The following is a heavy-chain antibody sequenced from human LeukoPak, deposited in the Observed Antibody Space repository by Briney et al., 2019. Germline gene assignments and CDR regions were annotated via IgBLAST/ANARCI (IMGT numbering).Heavy chain of an antibody. CDR3: VRRDAFDI. J-gene: IGHJ3*02. Sequence: GGSLRLSCAASGFTFSSYAMSWVRQSPGKGLEWVSGITNGGGSTYYADSVKGRFTISRDNAKNTLYLQLDSLRAEDTALYYCVRRDAFDIWGQGTMVTVSS. CDR2: ITNGGGST. CDR1: GFTFSSYA. V-gene: IGHV3-23*01.